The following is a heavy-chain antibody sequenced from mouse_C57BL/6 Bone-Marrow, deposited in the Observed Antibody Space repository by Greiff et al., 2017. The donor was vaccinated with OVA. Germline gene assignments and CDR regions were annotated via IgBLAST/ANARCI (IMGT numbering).Heavy chain of an antibody. V-gene: IGHV5-12*01. CDR1: GFTFSDYY. Sequence: EVKLVESGGGLVQPGGSLKLSCAASGFTFSDYYMYWVRQTPGKRLEWVAYISNGGGSTYYPDTVKGRFTISRDNAKNTLYLQMSRLKSEDTAMYYCARLRQLRSPYFDYWGQGTTLTVSS. J-gene: IGHJ2*01. CDR3: ARLRQLRSPYFDY. D-gene: IGHD3-2*02. CDR2: ISNGGGST.